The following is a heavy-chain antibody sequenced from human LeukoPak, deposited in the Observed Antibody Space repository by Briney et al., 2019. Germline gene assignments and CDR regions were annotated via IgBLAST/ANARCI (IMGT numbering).Heavy chain of an antibody. V-gene: IGHV3-30*04. CDR3: ARDHGGYLDY. CDR2: ISHDGSNK. J-gene: IGHJ4*02. Sequence: GGSLRLSCAASGFTLSSYAMHWVRQAPGKGLEWVALISHDGSNKYYADSVKGRFTISRDNSKNTLYLQMNSLRAEDTAVYYCARDHGGYLDYWGQGTLVTVSS. D-gene: IGHD3-10*01. CDR1: GFTLSSYA.